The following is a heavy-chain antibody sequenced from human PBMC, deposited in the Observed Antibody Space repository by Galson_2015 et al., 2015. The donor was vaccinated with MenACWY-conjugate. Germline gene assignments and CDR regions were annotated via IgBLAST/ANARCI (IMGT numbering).Heavy chain of an antibody. Sequence: SLRLSCAASGFTFSSYAMSWVRQAPGKGLEWVSSISGSGGSIYYANSVKGRFTISRDNSKNTLYLQMNSLRAEDTAVYYCGKRGLTIPGAFDIWGQGTMVTVSS. CDR2: ISGSGGSI. CDR3: GKRGLTIPGAFDI. V-gene: IGHV3-23*01. J-gene: IGHJ3*02. D-gene: IGHD3-3*01. CDR1: GFTFSSYA.